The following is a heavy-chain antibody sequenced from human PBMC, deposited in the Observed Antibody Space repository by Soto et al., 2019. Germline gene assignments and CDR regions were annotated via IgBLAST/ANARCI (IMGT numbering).Heavy chain of an antibody. D-gene: IGHD2-15*01. V-gene: IGHV3-21*01. J-gene: IGHJ3*02. CDR1: GFTFSSYS. Sequence: GGSLRLSCAASGFTFSSYSMNWVRQAPGKGLEWVSSISSSSSYIYYADSVKGRFTISRDNAKNSLYLQMNSLRAEDTAVYYCARSIVVVVAAERDAFDIWGQGTMVTVSS. CDR3: ARSIVVVVAAERDAFDI. CDR2: ISSSSSYI.